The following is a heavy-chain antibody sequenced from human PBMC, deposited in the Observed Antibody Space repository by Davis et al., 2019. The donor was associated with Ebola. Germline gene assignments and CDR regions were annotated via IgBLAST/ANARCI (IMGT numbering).Heavy chain of an antibody. Sequence: PSETLSLTCAVYGGSFSGYYWSWIRQPPGKGLEWIGEINHSGSTNYNPSLKSRVTISVDTSKNQFSLKLSSVTAADAAVYYCARGVRSGATDYWGQGTLVTVSS. CDR1: GGSFSGYY. CDR2: INHSGST. CDR3: ARGVRSGATDY. J-gene: IGHJ4*02. D-gene: IGHD1-26*01. V-gene: IGHV4-34*01.